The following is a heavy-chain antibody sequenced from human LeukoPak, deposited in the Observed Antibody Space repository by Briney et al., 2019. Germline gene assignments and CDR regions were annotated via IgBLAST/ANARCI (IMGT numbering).Heavy chain of an antibody. V-gene: IGHV4-31*03. CDR3: ARGRRNGSYNWFDP. J-gene: IGHJ5*02. Sequence: PSETLSLTCTVSGGSISSGGYYWSWIRQHPGKGLEWIGYIYYSGSTYYNPSLKSRVTISVDTSKNQFSLKLSSVTAADTAVYYCARGRRNGSYNWFDPWGQGTLVTVSS. D-gene: IGHD3-10*01. CDR2: IYYSGST. CDR1: GGSISSGGYY.